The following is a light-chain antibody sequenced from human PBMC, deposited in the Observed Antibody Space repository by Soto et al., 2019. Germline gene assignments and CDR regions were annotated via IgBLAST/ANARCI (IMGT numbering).Light chain of an antibody. Sequence: DIQMTQSPSSLSASVGDRVTVTYRASQSIGTYLNWYQHKVGKAPKLLIYGASTLYSGVPSRFSGSGSGTDFTLTISSLQPENSATYFCQESYSIPITFGQGTRLEMK. CDR2: GAS. CDR3: QESYSIPIT. CDR1: QSIGTY. V-gene: IGKV1-39*01. J-gene: IGKJ5*01.